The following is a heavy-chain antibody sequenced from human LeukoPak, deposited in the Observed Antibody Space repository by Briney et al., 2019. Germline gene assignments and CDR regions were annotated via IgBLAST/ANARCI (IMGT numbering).Heavy chain of an antibody. Sequence: SETLSLTCAVYGGSLSGYYWSWIRQPPGKGLEWIGEINHSGSTNYNPSLKSRVTISVDTSKNQFSLKLSSVTAADTAVYYCARRLRDAFDIWGQGTMVTVSS. CDR1: GGSLSGYY. CDR2: INHSGST. J-gene: IGHJ3*02. D-gene: IGHD3-10*01. CDR3: ARRLRDAFDI. V-gene: IGHV4-34*01.